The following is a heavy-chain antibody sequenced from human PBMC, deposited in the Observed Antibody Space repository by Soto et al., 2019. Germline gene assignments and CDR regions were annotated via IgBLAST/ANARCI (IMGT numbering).Heavy chain of an antibody. Sequence: PGGSLRLSCAASGFTFGNSWMHWVRQAPGKGLEWVSRMNSDGSTTDYADSVKGRFTVSRDNAKSTLYLQMISLRAEDTAVYYCATAEVDYWGPGTLVTVSS. CDR3: ATAEVDY. J-gene: IGHJ4*02. CDR2: MNSDGSTT. V-gene: IGHV3-74*01. CDR1: GFTFGNSW.